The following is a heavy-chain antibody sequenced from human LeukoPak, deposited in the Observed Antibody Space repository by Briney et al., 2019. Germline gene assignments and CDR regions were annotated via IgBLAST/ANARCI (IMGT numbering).Heavy chain of an antibody. CDR3: ARRRRDAFDV. J-gene: IGHJ3*01. CDR1: RDMFAFYW. V-gene: IGHV5-51*01. Sequence: GESLKISCKVSRDMFAFYWIAWVRQMPGKGLECMGIIWPEDSDTRYSPSFRGQVTISADKSIRTAFLQWNSLKASDTAMYYCARRRRDAFDVWGQGTMVTVSS. CDR2: IWPEDSDT.